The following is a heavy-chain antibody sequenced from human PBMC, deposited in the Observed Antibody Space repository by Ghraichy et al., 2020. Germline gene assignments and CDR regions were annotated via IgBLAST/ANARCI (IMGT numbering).Heavy chain of an antibody. D-gene: IGHD3-22*01. J-gene: IGHJ2*01. CDR1: GYTFTGYY. CDR3: ARGRLITMIASDWYFDL. Sequence: ASVNVSCKASGYTFTGYYMHWVRQAPGQGLEWMGWINPNSGGTNYAQKFQGRVTMTRDTSISTAYMELSRLRSDDTAVYYCARGRLITMIASDWYFDLWGRGTLVTVSS. CDR2: INPNSGGT. V-gene: IGHV1-2*02.